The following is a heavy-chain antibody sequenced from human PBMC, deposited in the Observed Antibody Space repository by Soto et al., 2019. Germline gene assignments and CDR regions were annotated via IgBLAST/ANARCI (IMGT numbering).Heavy chain of an antibody. CDR3: SRDAQKWLVAAFDI. CDR1: GYTFVSYG. J-gene: IGHJ3*02. CDR2: ISPYNGNT. V-gene: IGHV1-18*01. Sequence: QVQLVQSGAEVKEPGASVKVSCKASGYTFVSYGISWVRQAPGQGLEWMGWISPYNGNTNYAPKFQGRVTMTTDPSTSTVYMELRSLRSDDPAVYYCSRDAQKWLVAAFDIWGQGTMVTVSS. D-gene: IGHD6-19*01.